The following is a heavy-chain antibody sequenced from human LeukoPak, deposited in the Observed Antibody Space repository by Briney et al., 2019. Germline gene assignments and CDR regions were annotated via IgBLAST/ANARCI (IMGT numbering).Heavy chain of an antibody. CDR3: ARVGGRGYSHGPAKLAYKYIYNWFDP. Sequence: SETLSLTCTVSGGSISSGGYYWSWIRQHPGKGLEWIGYIYYSGSTYYNPSLKSRVTISVDTSKNQFSLKLSSVTAADTAVYYCARVGGRGYSHGPAKLAYKYIYNWFDPWGQGTLVTVSS. CDR1: GGSISSGGYY. J-gene: IGHJ5*02. CDR2: IYYSGST. V-gene: IGHV4-31*03. D-gene: IGHD5-18*01.